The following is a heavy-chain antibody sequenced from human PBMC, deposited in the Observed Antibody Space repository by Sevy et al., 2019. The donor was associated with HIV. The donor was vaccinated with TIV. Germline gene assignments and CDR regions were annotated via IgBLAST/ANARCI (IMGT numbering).Heavy chain of an antibody. D-gene: IGHD3-10*01. J-gene: IGHJ6*02. CDR2: ISYDGSNK. Sequence: GGSLRLSCAASGFSFSDYGIHWVRQAPGKGLEWVAVISYDGSNKYYAGSVKGRLTIARDNSKSTLYLQMNSLRAYDTAVYYCAKGTSVWGFGEVFSGMDVWGQGTTVTVSS. CDR1: GFSFSDYG. V-gene: IGHV3-30*18. CDR3: AKGTSVWGFGEVFSGMDV.